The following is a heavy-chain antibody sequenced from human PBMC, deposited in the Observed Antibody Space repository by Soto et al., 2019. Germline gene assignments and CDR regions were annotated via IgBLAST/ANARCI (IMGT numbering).Heavy chain of an antibody. J-gene: IGHJ6*02. CDR2: IIPIFGTA. CDR3: ARGDIVVVPAAQPLSNGMDV. V-gene: IGHV1-69*13. Sequence: ASVKVSCKAPGGTFSSYAISWVRQAPGQGLEWMGGIIPIFGTANYAQKFQGRVTITADESTSTAYMELSSLRSEDTAVYYCARGDIVVVPAAQPLSNGMDVWGQGTTVTVSS. CDR1: GGTFSSYA. D-gene: IGHD2-2*01.